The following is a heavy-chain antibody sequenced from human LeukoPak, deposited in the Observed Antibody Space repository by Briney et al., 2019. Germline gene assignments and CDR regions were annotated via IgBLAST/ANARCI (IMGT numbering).Heavy chain of an antibody. Sequence: SETLSLTCAVYGGSFSGYYWTWIRQPPGKGLEWIGEINHSGSTNYKPSLKSRVTISVDTSKNQFSLKLSSVTAADTAVYYCARTTITVVRGGLYYYYYGMDVWGQGTTVTVSS. V-gene: IGHV4-34*01. CDR1: GGSFSGYY. CDR2: INHSGST. J-gene: IGHJ6*02. CDR3: ARTTITVVRGGLYYYYYGMDV. D-gene: IGHD3-10*01.